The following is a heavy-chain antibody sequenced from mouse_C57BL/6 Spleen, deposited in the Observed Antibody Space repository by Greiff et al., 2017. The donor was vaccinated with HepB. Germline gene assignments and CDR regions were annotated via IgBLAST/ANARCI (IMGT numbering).Heavy chain of an antibody. CDR2: IHPNSGSN. CDR1: GYTFTSYW. CDR3: ARDTTVVATFDY. Sequence: QVQLQQPGAELVKPGASVKLSCKASGYTFTSYWMHWVKQRPGQGLEWIGMIHPNSGSNNYNEKFKSKATLTVDKSSSTAYMQLSSLTSEDSAVYYCARDTTVVATFDYWGQGTTLTVAS. D-gene: IGHD1-1*01. V-gene: IGHV1-64*01. J-gene: IGHJ2*01.